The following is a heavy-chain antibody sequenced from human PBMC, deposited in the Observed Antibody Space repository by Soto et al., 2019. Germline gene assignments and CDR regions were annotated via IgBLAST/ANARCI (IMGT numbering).Heavy chain of an antibody. CDR1: GGSFSSYY. D-gene: IGHD3-10*01. CDR2: ITHRGST. Sequence: QVQLQQWGAGLLKPSETLSLTCAVYGGSFSSYYWSWIRQPPGKGLEWIGEITHRGSTNYNPSLKSRVTISVDRSKNQFSLKLSSVTAADTAVYYCARESDGSGTFDPWGQGTLVTVSS. J-gene: IGHJ5*02. V-gene: IGHV4-34*01. CDR3: ARESDGSGTFDP.